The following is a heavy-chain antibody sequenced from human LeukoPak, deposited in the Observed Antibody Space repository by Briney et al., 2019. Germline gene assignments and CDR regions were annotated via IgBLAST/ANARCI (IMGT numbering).Heavy chain of an antibody. CDR3: ARDRGYYDRGDGMDV. D-gene: IGHD3-22*01. J-gene: IGHJ6*02. V-gene: IGHV3-30*04. Sequence: GGSLGLSCAASGFTFSSYAMHWVRQAPGKGLEWVAVISYDGSNKYYADSVKGRFTISRDNSKNTLYLQMNSLRAEDTAVYYCARDRGYYDRGDGMDVWGQGTTVTVSS. CDR1: GFTFSSYA. CDR2: ISYDGSNK.